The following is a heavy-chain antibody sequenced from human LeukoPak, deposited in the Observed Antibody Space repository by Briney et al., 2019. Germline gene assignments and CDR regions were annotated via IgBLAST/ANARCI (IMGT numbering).Heavy chain of an antibody. V-gene: IGHV3-74*01. D-gene: IGHD3-22*01. Sequence: PGGSLRLSCAASGFTFSSYWMHWVRQAPGKGLVWVSRIDSDGSSTIYADSVKGRFTISRDNSKNTLYLQMNSLRADDTAVYYCARSGDSNGSVRSAFDIWGQGTMVTVSS. CDR1: GFTFSSYW. J-gene: IGHJ3*02. CDR2: IDSDGSST. CDR3: ARSGDSNGSVRSAFDI.